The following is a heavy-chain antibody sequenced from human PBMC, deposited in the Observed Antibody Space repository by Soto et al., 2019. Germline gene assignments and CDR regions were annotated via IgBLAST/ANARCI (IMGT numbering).Heavy chain of an antibody. CDR3: AKDRGTIFGVVMLLDYFDY. D-gene: IGHD3-3*01. Sequence: GGSLRLSCAASGFTFSSYAMSWVRQAPGKGLEWVSAISGSGGSTYYADSVKGRFTISRDNSKNTLYLQMNSLRAEDTAVYYCAKDRGTIFGVVMLLDYFDYWGQGTLVTVSS. J-gene: IGHJ4*02. CDR2: ISGSGGST. V-gene: IGHV3-23*01. CDR1: GFTFSSYA.